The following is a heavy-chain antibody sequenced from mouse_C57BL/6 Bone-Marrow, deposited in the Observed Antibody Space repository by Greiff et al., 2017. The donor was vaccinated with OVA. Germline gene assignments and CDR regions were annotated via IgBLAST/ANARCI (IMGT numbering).Heavy chain of an antibody. CDR3: ATAYGNYVLFAY. CDR2: LSYDGSN. D-gene: IGHD2-1*01. J-gene: IGHJ3*01. CDR1: GYSIPSGYY. V-gene: IGHV3-6*01. Sequence: VQLKESGPGLVKPSPSLSLTCSVTGYSIPSGYYWKWIRQFPGNKLECMGYLSYDGSNNYNPTLKNRISITRDTSKNQFFLKLNSVTTEDTATDYCATAYGNYVLFAYWGQGTLVTVSA.